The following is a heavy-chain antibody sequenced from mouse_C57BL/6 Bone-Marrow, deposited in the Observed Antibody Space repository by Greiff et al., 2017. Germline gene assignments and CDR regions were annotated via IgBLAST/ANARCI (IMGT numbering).Heavy chain of an antibody. CDR3: ARDHYYGSSYWYFDV. D-gene: IGHD1-1*01. CDR1: GYAFSSSW. CDR2: IYPGDGDT. J-gene: IGHJ1*03. Sequence: VQLQESGPELVKPGASVKISCKASGYAFSSSWMNWVKQRPGKGLEWIGRIYPGDGDTNYNGKFKGKATLTADKSSSTAYMQLSSLTSEDSAVCFCARDHYYGSSYWYFDVWGTGTTVTVSS. V-gene: IGHV1-82*01.